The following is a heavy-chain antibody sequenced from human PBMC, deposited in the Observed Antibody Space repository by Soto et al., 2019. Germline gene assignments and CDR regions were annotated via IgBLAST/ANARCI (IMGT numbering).Heavy chain of an antibody. CDR2: IYSGGST. Sequence: EVQLVETGGGLIQPGGSLRLSCAASGFTVSSNYMSWVRQAPGKGLEWVSVIYSGGSTYYADSVKGRFTISRDNSKNTLYLQMNSLRAEDTAVYYCASISLQHLNYYYGMDVWGQGTTVTVSS. CDR1: GFTVSSNY. CDR3: ASISLQHLNYYYGMDV. D-gene: IGHD6-13*01. J-gene: IGHJ6*02. V-gene: IGHV3-53*02.